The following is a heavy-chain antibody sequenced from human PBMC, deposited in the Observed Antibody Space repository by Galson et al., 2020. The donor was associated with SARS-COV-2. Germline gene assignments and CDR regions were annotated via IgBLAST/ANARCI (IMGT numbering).Heavy chain of an antibody. CDR3: ARDRQTSSGWAFDY. CDR1: GFTFSNHA. Sequence: GESLKISCAASGFTFSNHAMHWVRQAPGKGLEWVAQIFFDGSDKYYGDSVKGRFTISRDSSKNTVYLQMNNLRADDTAVYYCARDRQTSSGWAFDYWGQGTLVTVSS. D-gene: IGHD6-19*01. J-gene: IGHJ4*02. CDR2: IFFDGSDK. V-gene: IGHV3-33*01.